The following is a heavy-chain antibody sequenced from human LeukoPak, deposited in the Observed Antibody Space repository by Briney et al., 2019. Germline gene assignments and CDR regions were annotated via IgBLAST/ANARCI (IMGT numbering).Heavy chain of an antibody. D-gene: IGHD6-13*01. CDR3: AKGEPGIAAAQYYFDY. J-gene: IGHJ4*02. CDR2: ISGSGGST. CDR1: GFTFSSYA. Sequence: GGSLRLTCAASGFTFSSYAMSWVRQAPGKGLGWVSAISGSGGSTYYADSVKGRFAISRDNSKNTLYLQMNSLRAEDTAVYYCAKGEPGIAAAQYYFDYWGQGTLVTVSS. V-gene: IGHV3-23*01.